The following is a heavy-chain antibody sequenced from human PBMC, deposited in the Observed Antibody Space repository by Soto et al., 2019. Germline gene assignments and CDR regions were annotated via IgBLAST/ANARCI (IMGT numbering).Heavy chain of an antibody. Sequence: AGGSLRLSCAASGFTFSSYAMSWVRQAPGKGLEWVSAISGSGGSTYYADSVKGRFTISRDNSKNTLYLQMNSLRAEDTAVYYCATHPVGVVAATHIRYFDYWGQGTLVTVSS. J-gene: IGHJ4*02. CDR3: ATHPVGVVAATHIRYFDY. D-gene: IGHD2-15*01. V-gene: IGHV3-23*01. CDR1: GFTFSSYA. CDR2: ISGSGGST.